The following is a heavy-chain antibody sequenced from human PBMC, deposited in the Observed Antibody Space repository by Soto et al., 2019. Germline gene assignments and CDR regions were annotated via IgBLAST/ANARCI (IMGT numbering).Heavy chain of an antibody. J-gene: IGHJ4*02. Sequence: GGSLRLSCAASGFTFSSYAMSWVRQAPGKGLEWVSDISGSGGSTNYADSVKGRFTISRDNSKNTLYLQMNSLRAEDTAVYYCAKGKGSSSFYYFDYSGQGTPAPVYS. CDR1: GFTFSSYA. V-gene: IGHV3-23*01. D-gene: IGHD6-6*01. CDR2: ISGSGGST. CDR3: AKGKGSSSFYYFDY.